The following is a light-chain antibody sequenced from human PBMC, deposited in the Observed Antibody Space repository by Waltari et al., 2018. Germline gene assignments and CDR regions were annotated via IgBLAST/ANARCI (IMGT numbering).Light chain of an antibody. CDR2: EVS. CDR3: SSYAGSNSFDVV. Sequence: QSALTQPPSASGSPGQSVTISCTGTSSDVGGYNDVSWYRPHPGKAPELIIFEVSKRPSGFPDRFSGSKSGNTASLTVSGLQAEDEADYYCSSYAGSNSFDVVFGGGTKLTVL. CDR1: SSDVGGYND. J-gene: IGLJ2*01. V-gene: IGLV2-8*01.